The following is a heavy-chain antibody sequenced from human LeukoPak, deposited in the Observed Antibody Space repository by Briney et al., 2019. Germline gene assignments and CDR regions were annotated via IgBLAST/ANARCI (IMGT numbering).Heavy chain of an antibody. J-gene: IGHJ6*02. D-gene: IGHD2-2*01. CDR2: ISAYNGNT. CDR1: GYTFTSYG. Sequence: GASVKVSCKASGYTFTSYGISWVRQAPGQGLEWMGWISAYNGNTNYAQKLQGRVTMTTDTSTSTAYMELRSLRSDDTAVYYCARDRWVYCSSTSSYGKGSRDYGMDVWGQGTTVTVSS. V-gene: IGHV1-18*01. CDR3: ARDRWVYCSSTSSYGKGSRDYGMDV.